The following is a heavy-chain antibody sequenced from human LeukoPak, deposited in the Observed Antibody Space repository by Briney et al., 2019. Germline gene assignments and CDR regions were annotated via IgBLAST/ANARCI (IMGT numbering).Heavy chain of an antibody. J-gene: IGHJ6*03. CDR2: MNPNSGNT. Sequence: ASVKVSCKASGYTFTSYGISWVRQATGQGLEWMGWMNPNSGNTGYAQKFQGRVTITRNTSISTAYMELSSLRSEDTAVYYCARQYYDFWSGYYLGGLYMDVWGKGTTVTVSS. D-gene: IGHD3-3*01. V-gene: IGHV1-8*03. CDR3: ARQYYDFWSGYYLGGLYMDV. CDR1: GYTFTSYG.